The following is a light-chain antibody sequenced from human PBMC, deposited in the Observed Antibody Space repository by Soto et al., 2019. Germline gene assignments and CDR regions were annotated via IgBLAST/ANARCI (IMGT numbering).Light chain of an antibody. J-gene: IGLJ3*02. V-gene: IGLV2-8*01. Sequence: QSALTQPPSASGSPGQSVTISCTGTSSDVGGYDFVSWYQQHPGKAPKLVIYEVYKRPSGVPARFSGSKSGNTASLTISGLQAEDEADYYCCSYAASDIWVFGGGTKLTVL. CDR1: SSDVGGYDF. CDR2: EVY. CDR3: CSYAASDIWV.